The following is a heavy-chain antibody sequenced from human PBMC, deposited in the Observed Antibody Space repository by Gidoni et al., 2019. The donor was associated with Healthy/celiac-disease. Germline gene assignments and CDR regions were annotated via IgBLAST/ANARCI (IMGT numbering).Heavy chain of an antibody. Sequence: EVQLVQSGAEVTKPGQSLKISCQGSGYSFTSYWIGWVRQMPGKGLEWMGIIYPGDSDTRYSPSFQGQVTISADKSISTAYLQWSSLKASDAAMYYCARLDGDYHGWGYWFDPWGQGTLVTVSS. J-gene: IGHJ5*02. CDR3: ARLDGDYHGWGYWFDP. CDR2: IYPGDSDT. CDR1: GYSFTSYW. V-gene: IGHV5-51*01. D-gene: IGHD4-17*01.